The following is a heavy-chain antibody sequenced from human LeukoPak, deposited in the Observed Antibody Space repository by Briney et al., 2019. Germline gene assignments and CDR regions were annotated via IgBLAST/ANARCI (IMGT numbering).Heavy chain of an antibody. J-gene: IGHJ4*02. CDR1: GYTFTSCA. D-gene: IGHD6-19*01. V-gene: IGHV1-3*01. CDR3: ARVGYSSGWFDY. Sequence: ASVKVSCKASGYTFTSCAMRWVRQAPGQRLEWMGWINAGNGNTKYSQKFQGRVTITRDTSASTAYMELSSLRSEDTAVYYCARVGYSSGWFDYWGRGTLVTVSS. CDR2: INAGNGNT.